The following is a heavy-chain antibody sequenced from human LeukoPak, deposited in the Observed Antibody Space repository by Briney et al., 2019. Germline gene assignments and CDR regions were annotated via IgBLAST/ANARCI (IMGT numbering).Heavy chain of an antibody. CDR2: INHSGST. CDR3: ARLGYCSGGSCYSYYYYMDV. Sequence: PSETLSLTCAVYGGSFSVYYWSWIRQPPGKGLEWIGEINHSGSTNYNPSLKSRVTISVDTSKNQFSLKLSSVTAADTAVYYCARLGYCSGGSCYSYYYYMDVWGKGTTVTVSS. D-gene: IGHD2-15*01. CDR1: GGSFSVYY. J-gene: IGHJ6*03. V-gene: IGHV4-34*01.